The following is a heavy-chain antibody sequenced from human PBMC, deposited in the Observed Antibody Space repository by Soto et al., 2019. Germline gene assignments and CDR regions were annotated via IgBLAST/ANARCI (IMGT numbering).Heavy chain of an antibody. CDR3: AKYPTSITIFGVVIGSRGWFDP. D-gene: IGHD3-3*01. CDR1: GFTFSSYA. Sequence: PGGSLRLSCAASGFTFSSYAMSWVRQAPGKGLEWVSAISGSGGSTYYADSVKGRFTISRDNSKNTLYLQMNSLRAEDTAVYYCAKYPTSITIFGVVIGSRGWFDPWGQGTLVTVSS. J-gene: IGHJ5*02. V-gene: IGHV3-23*01. CDR2: ISGSGGST.